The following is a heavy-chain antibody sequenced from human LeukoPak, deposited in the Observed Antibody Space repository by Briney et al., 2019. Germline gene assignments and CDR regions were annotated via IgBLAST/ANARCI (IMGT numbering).Heavy chain of an antibody. D-gene: IGHD1-26*01. J-gene: IGHJ6*01. CDR2: FSAYNGNT. CDR1: GYTFTSYV. Sequence: EASVKVSCKASGYTFTSYVISWVRQAPGQGLEWVGWFSAYNGNTNYAQKLQGRVTMTTDTSTSTAYMELRSLRADDTAVYYCAKTKTEWELLQYYYYYGMDVWGQGTTVTASS. CDR3: AKTKTEWELLQYYYYYGMDV. V-gene: IGHV1-18*01.